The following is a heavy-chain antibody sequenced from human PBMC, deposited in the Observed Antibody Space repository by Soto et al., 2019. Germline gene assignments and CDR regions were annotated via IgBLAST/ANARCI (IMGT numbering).Heavy chain of an antibody. CDR1: GGTLSNYA. CDR2: IIPIFDTA. CDR3: AREGVDSDVVTFFDY. J-gene: IGHJ4*02. Sequence: QVQLVQSGAEVKKPGSSVKVSCKTSGGTLSNYAISWLRQAPGQGPEWMGSIIPIFDTANYAQKFQGRVTITADEYTSTVYMELSRLRSEDTAVYYCAREGVDSDVVTFFDYWGQGTRVTVSS. D-gene: IGHD5-18*01. V-gene: IGHV1-69*15.